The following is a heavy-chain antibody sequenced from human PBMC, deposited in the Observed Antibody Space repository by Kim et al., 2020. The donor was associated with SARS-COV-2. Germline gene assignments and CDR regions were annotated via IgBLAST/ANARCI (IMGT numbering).Heavy chain of an antibody. CDR1: GGTFSSYA. CDR3: ARDAGSIADRSRFDY. D-gene: IGHD6-6*01. Sequence: SVKVSCKASGGTFSSYAISWVRQAPGQGLEWLGGIIPIFGTANYAQKFQGRVTITAEESTSTAYMELSSLRSEDTAVYYCARDAGSIADRSRFDYWGQGTLVTVSS. CDR2: IIPIFGTA. J-gene: IGHJ4*02. V-gene: IGHV1-69*13.